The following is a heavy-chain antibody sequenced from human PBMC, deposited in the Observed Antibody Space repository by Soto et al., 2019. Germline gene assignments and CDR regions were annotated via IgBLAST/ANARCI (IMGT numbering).Heavy chain of an antibody. CDR3: ARTFDTITYYFDY. V-gene: IGHV3-30-3*01. Sequence: GGSLRLSCAASEFTFSSYAMHWIRQAPGKGLEWLAVISFDGNIIQYADSAKGRFIISRDNSKNTLYLQMNSLRGDDTAVYYCARTFDTITYYFDYWGQGTLVTVSS. D-gene: IGHD3-9*01. CDR2: ISFDGNII. J-gene: IGHJ4*02. CDR1: EFTFSSYA.